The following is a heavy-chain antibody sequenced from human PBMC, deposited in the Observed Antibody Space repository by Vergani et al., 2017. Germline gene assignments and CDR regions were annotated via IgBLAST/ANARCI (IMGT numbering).Heavy chain of an antibody. V-gene: IGHV5-51*01. J-gene: IGHJ4*02. CDR2: IYPGDSDT. D-gene: IGHD4-11*01. CDR1: GYSFTSYW. Sequence: EVQLVQSGAEVKKPGESLKISCKGSGYSFTSYWIGWVRQMPGKGLEWMGIIYPGDSDTRYSPSFQGQVTISADKSISTAYLQWSSLKASDTAMYYCARGGTSPPPPIPRLQFNYSIDYWGQGTLVTVSS. CDR3: ARGGTSPPPPIPRLQFNYSIDY.